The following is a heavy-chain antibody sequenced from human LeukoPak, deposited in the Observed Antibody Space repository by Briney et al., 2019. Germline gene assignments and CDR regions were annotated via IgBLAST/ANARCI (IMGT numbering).Heavy chain of an antibody. J-gene: IGHJ4*02. CDR2: IYYSGST. D-gene: IGHD3-10*01. CDR1: GFTFDDYA. Sequence: GSLRLSCAASGFTFDDYAMHWVRQAPGKGLEWIGYIYYSGSTNYNPSLKSRVTISVDTSKNQFSLKLSSVTAADTAVYYCARHGPVLLWFGTTQDYYFDYWGQGTLVTVSS. CDR3: ARHGPVLLWFGTTQDYYFDY. V-gene: IGHV4-59*08.